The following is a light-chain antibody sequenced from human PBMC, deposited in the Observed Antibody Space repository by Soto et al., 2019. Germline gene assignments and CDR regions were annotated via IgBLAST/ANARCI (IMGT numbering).Light chain of an antibody. CDR3: QKYNNRART. J-gene: IGKJ2*01. Sequence: EIVMTQSPATLYLSPGERATLSCRASQSVSSNLAWYQQKPGQAPRLLIYGASTRATGIPARFSGSGSGTEFTLTISRQQCEDSAVYYCQKYNNRARTCGEGTKLEIK. CDR2: GAS. V-gene: IGKV3-15*01. CDR1: QSVSSN.